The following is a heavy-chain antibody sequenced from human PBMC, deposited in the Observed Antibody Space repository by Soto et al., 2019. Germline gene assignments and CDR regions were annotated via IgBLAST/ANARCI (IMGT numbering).Heavy chain of an antibody. CDR1: GFTFSSYG. J-gene: IGHJ4*02. CDR3: AKAGIAAALYYFDY. Sequence: GGSLRLSCAASGFTFSSYGMHWVRQAPGKGLEWVAVISYDGSNKYYADSVKGRFTISRDNSKNTLYLQMNSLRAEDTAVYYCAKAGIAAALYYFDYWGQGTLVTVSS. D-gene: IGHD6-13*01. V-gene: IGHV3-30*18. CDR2: ISYDGSNK.